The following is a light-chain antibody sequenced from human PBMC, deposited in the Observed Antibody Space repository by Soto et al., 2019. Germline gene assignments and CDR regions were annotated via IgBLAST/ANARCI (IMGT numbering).Light chain of an antibody. Sequence: DIQMTQSPSSLSASVGDRVTITCRANQSISSYLNWYQQKPGKAPKLLIYAASSLQSGVPSRFSGSGSGTAFTLTISSLQPEDFATYYCQQSYSTPRTFSQGTKVELK. CDR3: QQSYSTPRT. CDR1: QSISSY. V-gene: IGKV1-39*01. J-gene: IGKJ1*01. CDR2: AAS.